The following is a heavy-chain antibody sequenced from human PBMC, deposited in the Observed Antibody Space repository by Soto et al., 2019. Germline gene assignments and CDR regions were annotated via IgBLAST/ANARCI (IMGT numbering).Heavy chain of an antibody. Sequence: GGSLRLSCAASGFTFSSYGMHWVRQAPGKGLEWVAVISYDGSNKYYADSVKGRFTISRDNSKNTLYLQMNSLRAEDTAVYYCAKDLPPLRYFSISDYWGQGTLVTVSS. D-gene: IGHD3-9*01. V-gene: IGHV3-30*18. J-gene: IGHJ4*02. CDR1: GFTFSSYG. CDR2: ISYDGSNK. CDR3: AKDLPPLRYFSISDY.